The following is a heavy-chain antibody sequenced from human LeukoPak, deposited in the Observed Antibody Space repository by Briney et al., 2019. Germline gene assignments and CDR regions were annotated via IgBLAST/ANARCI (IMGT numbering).Heavy chain of an antibody. CDR2: ISAYNGNT. D-gene: IGHD1-26*01. J-gene: IGHJ4*02. Sequence: ASVKVSCKPSGYTFISYGISWVRQAPGQGLEWMGWISAYNGNTNYAQKLQGRVTMTTDTSTSTAYMEPRGLRSDDTAVYYCARVVGGSYYSANCFDYWGQGTLVTVSS. CDR3: ARVVGGSYYSANCFDY. CDR1: GYTFISYG. V-gene: IGHV1-18*01.